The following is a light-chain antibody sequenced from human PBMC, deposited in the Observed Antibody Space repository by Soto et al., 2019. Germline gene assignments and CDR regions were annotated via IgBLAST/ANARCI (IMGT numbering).Light chain of an antibody. V-gene: IGKV3D-15*01. CDR2: GAS. J-gene: IGKJ1*01. Sequence: IVMTQSPTTLSVAPGERANLSCRASQSVSSNLAWYQQKPGQAPRLLIYGASTRATGIPARFSGSGSGTEFTLTISSLQSEDFAVYYCQQYNNWLVTFGQGTKVDIK. CDR1: QSVSSN. CDR3: QQYNNWLVT.